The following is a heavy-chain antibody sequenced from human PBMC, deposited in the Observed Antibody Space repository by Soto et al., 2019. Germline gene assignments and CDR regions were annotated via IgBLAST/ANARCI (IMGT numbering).Heavy chain of an antibody. CDR2: MNPNSGNT. V-gene: IGHV1-8*01. D-gene: IGHD3-9*01. Sequence: QVQLVQSGAEVKKPGASVKVSCKASGYTFTSYDINWVRQATGQGLEWMGWMNPNSGNTGYAQKFQGRVTMTRNTSISTAYQGLSSLRSEDTGVYYCAGGGTDYDILTGYDASYYYCMAVWGKGTTVTVSS. CDR3: AGGGTDYDILTGYDASYYYCMAV. CDR1: GYTFTSYD. J-gene: IGHJ6*03.